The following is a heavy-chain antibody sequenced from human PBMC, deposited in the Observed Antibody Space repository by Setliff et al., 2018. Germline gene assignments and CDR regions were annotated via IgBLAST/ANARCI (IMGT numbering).Heavy chain of an antibody. V-gene: IGHV1-3*01. CDR1: GYTFANFA. D-gene: IGHD2-21*02. CDR2: FNPGNGDT. J-gene: IGHJ4*02. Sequence: ASVKVSCKASGYTFANFAINWVRQAPGQRLEWMAWFNPGNGDTKYSQKFQGRVTITADKSTSTAYMELSSLRSEDTAVYYCAGGPSPAHCDGDCYHSDYWGQGTLVTVSS. CDR3: AGGPSPAHCDGDCYHSDY.